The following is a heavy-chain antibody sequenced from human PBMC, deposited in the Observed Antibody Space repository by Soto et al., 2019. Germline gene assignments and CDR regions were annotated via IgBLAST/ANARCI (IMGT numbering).Heavy chain of an antibody. CDR3: ARDRGVTIFGVDYYYYYMDV. D-gene: IGHD3-3*01. CDR2: IYYSGTT. Sequence: SETLSLTCSVSGGSISSYYWSWIRQPPGKGLEWIGYIYYSGTTNYNPSLKNRVTISVDTSKNQFSLKLSSVTASDTAVYYCARDRGVTIFGVDYYYYYMDVWGKGTTVTVSS. CDR1: GGSISSYY. V-gene: IGHV4-59*01. J-gene: IGHJ6*03.